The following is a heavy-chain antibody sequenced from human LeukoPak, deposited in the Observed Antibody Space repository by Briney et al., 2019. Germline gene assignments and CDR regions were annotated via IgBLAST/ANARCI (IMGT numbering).Heavy chain of an antibody. CDR3: GDPPSDY. V-gene: IGHV3-7*01. CDR2: IKQDGSEK. Sequence: GGSLRLSCAASGFRFSKNWMTWVRQAPGKGLEWVANIKQDGSEKNYVDSVKGRFTISRDNAKNSLYLQMNSLRAEDTAVYYCGDPPSDYWGQGTLVTVSS. J-gene: IGHJ4*02. CDR1: GFRFSKNW. D-gene: IGHD2-21*02.